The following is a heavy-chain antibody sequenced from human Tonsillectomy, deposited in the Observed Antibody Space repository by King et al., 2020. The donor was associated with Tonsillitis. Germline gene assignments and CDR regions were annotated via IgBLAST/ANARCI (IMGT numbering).Heavy chain of an antibody. D-gene: IGHD6-19*01. V-gene: IGHV1-69*09. CDR2: IIPIGGVG. CDR3: ASGRSSSGWYLDY. CDR1: GGTFSSHA. J-gene: IGHJ4*02. Sequence: QLVQSGAEVKKPGASVKVSCQASGGTFSSHAISWGRQAPGHGLAWMGRIIPIGGVGNYAQKFQGRVTITADKSTSTAYMELGSLRSEDTAVYYCASGRSSSGWYLDYWGQGTLVTVSS.